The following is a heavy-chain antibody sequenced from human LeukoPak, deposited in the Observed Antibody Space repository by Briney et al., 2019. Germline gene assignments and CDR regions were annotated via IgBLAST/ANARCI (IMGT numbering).Heavy chain of an antibody. CDR1: GFTFSSYW. J-gene: IGHJ6*02. CDR3: AREDIVVVVAVYYYYGMDV. V-gene: IGHV3-7*01. CDR2: IKQDGSEK. Sequence: GGSLRLSCAASGFTFSSYWMSWVRQAPGKGLEWVANIKQDGSEKYYEDSVKGRFTISRDNAKNSLYLQMNSLRAEDTAVYYCAREDIVVVVAVYYYYGMDVWGQGTTVTVSS. D-gene: IGHD2-15*01.